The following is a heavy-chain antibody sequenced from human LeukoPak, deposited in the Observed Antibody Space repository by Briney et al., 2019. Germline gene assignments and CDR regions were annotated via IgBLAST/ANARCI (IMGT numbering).Heavy chain of an antibody. CDR1: GFTFNTYT. CDR3: AKESGDCGADCLALNDY. CDR2: INTRSSNI. D-gene: IGHD2-21*02. Sequence: GGSLRLSCAASGFTFNTYTMSWVRQAPGKGLERVSSINTRSSNIYYADSVKGRFTVSRDNTKNSLYLQMNSLRAEDTAVYFCAKESGDCGADCLALNDYWGQGTLVTVSS. V-gene: IGHV3-21*01. J-gene: IGHJ4*02.